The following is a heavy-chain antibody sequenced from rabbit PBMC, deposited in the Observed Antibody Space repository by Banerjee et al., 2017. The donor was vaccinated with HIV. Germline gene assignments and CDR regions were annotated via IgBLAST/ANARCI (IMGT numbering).Heavy chain of an antibody. V-gene: IGHV1S45*01. CDR2: INTISGDT. CDR1: GLDLSSNT. CDR3: ARAGSGYRQFDL. D-gene: IGHD8-1*01. J-gene: IGHJ4*01. Sequence: QEQLKETGGGLVHPGGSLTLSCKASGLDLSSNTMCWVRQAPGKGLEWIACINTISGDTVYATWAKGRFTISRTSSTTVALQMTSLTAADTATYFCARAGSGYRQFDLWGQGTLVTVS.